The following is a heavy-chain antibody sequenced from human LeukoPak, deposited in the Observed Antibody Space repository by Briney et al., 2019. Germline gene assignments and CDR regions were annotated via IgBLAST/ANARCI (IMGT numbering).Heavy chain of an antibody. V-gene: IGHV3-23*01. Sequence: GGSLRLSCAASGFTFGSYAMSWVRQAPGKGLEWVSAISGSGGSTYYADSVKGRFTISRDNSKNTLYLQMNSLRAEDTAVYYCAKDCSSTSCLGGYWGQGTLVTVSS. CDR3: AKDCSSTSCLGGY. J-gene: IGHJ4*02. CDR2: ISGSGGST. D-gene: IGHD2-2*01. CDR1: GFTFGSYA.